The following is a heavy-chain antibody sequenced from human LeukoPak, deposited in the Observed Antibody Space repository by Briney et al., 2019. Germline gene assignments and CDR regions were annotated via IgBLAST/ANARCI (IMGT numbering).Heavy chain of an antibody. CDR3: ARDKALRFLEWLSTTEGDAFDI. J-gene: IGHJ3*02. CDR2: ISAYNGNT. V-gene: IGHV1-18*01. CDR1: GYTFTSYG. Sequence: ASVKVSCMASGYTFTSYGISWVRQAPGQGLEWMGWISAYNGNTNYAQKLQGRVTMTADTSTSTAYMELRSLRSDDTAVYYCARDKALRFLEWLSTTEGDAFDIWGQGTMVTVSS. D-gene: IGHD3-3*01.